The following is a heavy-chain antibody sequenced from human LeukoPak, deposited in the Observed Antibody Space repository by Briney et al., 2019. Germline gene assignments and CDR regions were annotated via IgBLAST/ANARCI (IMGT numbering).Heavy chain of an antibody. V-gene: IGHV3-23*01. CDR1: GFTFSSYA. J-gene: IGHJ4*02. CDR2: ISGSGGST. Sequence: GGSLRLSCAASGFTFSSYAMSWVRQAPGKGLGWVSAISGSGGSTYYADSVKGRFTISRDNSKNTLYLQMNSLRAEDTAVYYCAAYCSSTSCLDYWGQGTLVTVSS. CDR3: AAYCSSTSCLDY. D-gene: IGHD2-2*01.